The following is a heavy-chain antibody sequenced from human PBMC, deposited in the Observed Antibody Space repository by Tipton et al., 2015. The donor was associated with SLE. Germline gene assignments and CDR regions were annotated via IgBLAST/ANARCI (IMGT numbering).Heavy chain of an antibody. Sequence: TLSLTCTVSGGSISSSSYYWGWIRQPPGKGLEWIGTIYYSGNTYSNPSLKSRATISVDRSKNQFSPRLSSVTAADTAVYYCARGEGYYGSGSYQGWFDPWGQGTLLTVSS. CDR1: GGSISSSSYY. CDR2: IYYSGNT. V-gene: IGHV4-39*01. D-gene: IGHD3-10*01. J-gene: IGHJ5*02. CDR3: ARGEGYYGSGSYQGWFDP.